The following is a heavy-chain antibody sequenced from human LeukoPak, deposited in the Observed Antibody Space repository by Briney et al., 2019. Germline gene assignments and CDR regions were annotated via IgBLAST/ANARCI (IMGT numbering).Heavy chain of an antibody. J-gene: IGHJ4*02. CDR3: AREVSSSWLFDY. D-gene: IGHD6-13*01. CDR2: ISYDGGNK. V-gene: IGHV3-30-3*01. CDR1: GFTFSSYA. Sequence: GGSLRLSCAASGFTFSSYAMHWVRQAPGKGLEWVAVISYDGGNKYYADSVKGRFTISRDNSKNTLYLQMNSLRAEDTAVYYCAREVSSSWLFDYWGQGTLVTVSS.